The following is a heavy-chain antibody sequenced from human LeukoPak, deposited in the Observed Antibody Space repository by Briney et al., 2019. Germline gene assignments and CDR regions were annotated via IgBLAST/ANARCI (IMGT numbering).Heavy chain of an antibody. V-gene: IGHV4-61*08. CDR1: GGSISSGGYY. Sequence: SETLSLTCTVSGGSISSGGYYWSWIRQPPGKGLEWIGYIYYSGSTNYNPSLKSRVTISVDTSKNQFSLKLSSVTAADTAVYYCARGNYDFWSGYYFHPPGDYYYYGMDVWGQGTTVTVSS. CDR3: ARGNYDFWSGYYFHPPGDYYYYGMDV. D-gene: IGHD3-3*01. J-gene: IGHJ6*02. CDR2: IYYSGST.